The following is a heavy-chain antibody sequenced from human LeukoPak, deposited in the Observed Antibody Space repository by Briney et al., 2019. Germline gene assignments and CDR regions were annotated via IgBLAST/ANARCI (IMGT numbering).Heavy chain of an antibody. CDR1: GYTFTSYY. V-gene: IGHV1-46*01. D-gene: IGHD3-9*01. CDR3: ARDLREDILTGYPFDY. J-gene: IGHJ4*02. CDR2: INPSGGST. Sequence: ASVRVSCKASGYTFTSYYMHWVRQAPGQGLEWMGIINPSGGSTSYAQKFQGRVTMTRDTSTSTVYMELSSLRSEDTAVYYCARDLREDILTGYPFDYWGQGTLVTVSS.